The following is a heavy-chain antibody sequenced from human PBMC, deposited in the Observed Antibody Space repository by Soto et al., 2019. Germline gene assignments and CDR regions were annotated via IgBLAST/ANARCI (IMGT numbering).Heavy chain of an antibody. D-gene: IGHD5-18*01. CDR2: IRDRPDRYTT. V-gene: IGHV3-72*01. J-gene: IGHJ4*02. Sequence: EGQLVESGGGLAQPGSSLTLSCAASGFTFRDHYMGWVRQAPGKGRAWVGRIRDRPDRYTTDYAASVKARFIISRDDSKNLLYLHINNLTTSDSAVYFCTSEAIQLWSDFWGEGTLVTVSS. CDR1: GFTFRDHY. CDR3: TSEAIQLWSDF.